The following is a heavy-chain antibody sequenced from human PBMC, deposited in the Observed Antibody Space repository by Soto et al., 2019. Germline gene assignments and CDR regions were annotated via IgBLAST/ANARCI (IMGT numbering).Heavy chain of an antibody. D-gene: IGHD6-13*01. CDR3: ARGGAAAAVYYYYGMDV. CDR1: EYTFTSYY. Sequence: ASVKVSCKASEYTFTSYYMHWVRQAPGQGLEWMGIINPSGGSTSYAQKFQGRVTMTRDTSTSTVYMELSSLRSEDTAVYYCARGGAAAAVYYYYGMDVWGQGTTVTVSS. V-gene: IGHV1-46*01. CDR2: INPSGGST. J-gene: IGHJ6*02.